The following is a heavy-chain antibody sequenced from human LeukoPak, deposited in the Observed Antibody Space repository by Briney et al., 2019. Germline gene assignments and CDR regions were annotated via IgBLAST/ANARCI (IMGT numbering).Heavy chain of an antibody. J-gene: IGHJ4*02. V-gene: IGHV4-38-2*02. D-gene: IGHD5-12*01. CDR1: GYTLTSDYY. Sequence: SETLSLTCTVSGYTLTSDYYWGWIRPPPGKGLEWIGSIYYSGSTYYNPSLKSRVTISVDTSKNQFSLKLSSVTAADTAVYYFARHRSGYDTFDYWGQGTLVTVSS. CDR3: ARHRSGYDTFDY. CDR2: IYYSGST.